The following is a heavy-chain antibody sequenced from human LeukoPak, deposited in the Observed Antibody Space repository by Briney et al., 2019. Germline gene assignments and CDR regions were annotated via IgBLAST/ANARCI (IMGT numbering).Heavy chain of an antibody. V-gene: IGHV4-4*07. J-gene: IGHJ4*02. D-gene: IGHD5-18*01. CDR2: IYTSGST. CDR3: ARDFRGYSYGPFDY. CDR1: GGSISSYY. Sequence: SETLSLTCTVSGGSISSYYWSWIRQPAGKGLEWIGRIYTSGSTTYNPSLKSRVTMSVDTSKNQFSLKLSSVTASDTAVYYCARDFRGYSYGPFDYWGQGTLVTVSS.